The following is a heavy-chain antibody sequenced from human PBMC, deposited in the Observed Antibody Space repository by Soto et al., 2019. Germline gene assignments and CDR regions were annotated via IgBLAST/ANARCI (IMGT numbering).Heavy chain of an antibody. CDR2: INAGNGNT. CDR3: ARAKDYYDSSGYYSHYFDY. V-gene: IGHV1-3*01. Sequence: GASVKVSCKASGYTFTSYAMHWVRQAPGQRLEWMAWINAGNGNTKYSQKFQGRVTITRDTSASTAYMELSSLRSEDTAVYYCARAKDYYDSSGYYSHYFDYWGQGTLVTVSS. CDR1: GYTFTSYA. D-gene: IGHD3-22*01. J-gene: IGHJ4*02.